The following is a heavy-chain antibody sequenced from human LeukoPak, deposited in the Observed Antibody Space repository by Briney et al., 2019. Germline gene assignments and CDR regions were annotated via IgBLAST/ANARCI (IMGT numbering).Heavy chain of an antibody. D-gene: IGHD5-18*01. Sequence: GGSLRLSCAASGFTFSSYAMSWVRQAPGKGLEWVSAISGSGGSTYYADSVKGRFTISRDNSKNTLYLQMNSLRAEDTAVYYCAKDRPHEKQLWYYFDYWGQGTLVTVSS. CDR3: AKDRPHEKQLWYYFDY. CDR1: GFTFSSYA. CDR2: ISGSGGST. J-gene: IGHJ4*02. V-gene: IGHV3-23*01.